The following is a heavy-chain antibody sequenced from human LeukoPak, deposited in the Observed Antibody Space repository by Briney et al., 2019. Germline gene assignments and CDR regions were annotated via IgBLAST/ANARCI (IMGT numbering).Heavy chain of an antibody. CDR3: ASDPHRYYDFWSGYPGAFDY. CDR2: INTDGSST. D-gene: IGHD3-3*01. CDR1: GFPFSSYW. Sequence: GGSLRLSCAASGFPFSSYWMHWVRQAPGKGLVWVSRINTDGSSTSYADSVKGRFTISRDNAKNTLYLQMNSLRAEDTAVYYCASDPHRYYDFWSGYPGAFDYWGQGTLVTVSS. V-gene: IGHV3-74*01. J-gene: IGHJ4*02.